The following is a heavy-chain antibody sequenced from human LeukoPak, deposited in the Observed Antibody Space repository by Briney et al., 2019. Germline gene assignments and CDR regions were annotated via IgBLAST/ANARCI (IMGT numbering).Heavy chain of an antibody. V-gene: IGHV1-24*01. D-gene: IGHD3-10*01. J-gene: IGHJ4*02. Sequence: EASVKVSCKVSGYTLTELSMHWVRQAPGKGLEWMGGFDPEDGETIYAQKSQGRVTMTEDTSTDTAYMELSSLRSEDTAVYYCAILPLWFRGEDYWGQGTLVTVSS. CDR3: AILPLWFRGEDY. CDR1: GYTLTELS. CDR2: FDPEDGET.